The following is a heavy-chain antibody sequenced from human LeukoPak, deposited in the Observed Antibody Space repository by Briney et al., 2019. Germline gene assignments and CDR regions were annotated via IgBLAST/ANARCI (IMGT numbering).Heavy chain of an antibody. Sequence: ASVKVSCKAPGYTFTSYYMHWVRQAPGQGLEWMGIINPSGGSTSYAQKFQGRVTMTRDTSTSTVYMELSSLRSEDTAVYYCARESSSGWYMYWGQGTLVTVSS. D-gene: IGHD6-19*01. CDR1: GYTFTSYY. J-gene: IGHJ4*02. V-gene: IGHV1-46*01. CDR3: ARESSSGWYMY. CDR2: INPSGGST.